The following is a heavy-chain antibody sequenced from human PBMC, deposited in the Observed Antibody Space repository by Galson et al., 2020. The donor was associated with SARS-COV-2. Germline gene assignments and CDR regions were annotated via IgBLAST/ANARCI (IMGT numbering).Heavy chain of an antibody. CDR1: GGSISSGDYY. Sequence: ETSETLSLTCTVSGGSISSGDYYWSWIRQPPGKGLEWIGYIYYSGSTYYNPSLKSRVTISVDTSKNQFSLKLSSVTAADTAVYYCARDQVGIFWSGYGYYYYGMDVWGQGTTVTVSS. J-gene: IGHJ6*02. D-gene: IGHD3-3*01. CDR3: ARDQVGIFWSGYGYYYYGMDV. CDR2: IYYSGST. V-gene: IGHV4-30-4*01.